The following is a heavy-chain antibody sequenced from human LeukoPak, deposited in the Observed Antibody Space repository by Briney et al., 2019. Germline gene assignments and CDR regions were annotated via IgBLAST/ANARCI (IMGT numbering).Heavy chain of an antibody. D-gene: IGHD5-18*01. Sequence: PSETLSLTCAVSSYSISSGYYWGWIRQPPGKGLEWIGNIHHSGSTYYSPSLESRVTISLDTSKNQFSLRLSSVTAADTAVYYCARDQSYGRYYFDYWGQGILVTVSS. CDR2: IHHSGST. J-gene: IGHJ4*02. V-gene: IGHV4-38-2*02. CDR1: SYSISSGYY. CDR3: ARDQSYGRYYFDY.